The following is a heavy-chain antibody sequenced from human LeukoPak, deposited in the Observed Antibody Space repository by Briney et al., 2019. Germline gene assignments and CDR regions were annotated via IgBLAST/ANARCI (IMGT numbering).Heavy chain of an antibody. CDR3: VRSCSSTSCSPAPPYYYGMDV. CDR2: INHSGSA. D-gene: IGHD2-2*01. CDR1: GGSFSGYY. Sequence: PSETLSLTYAVYGGSFSGYYWSWIRQPPGKGLEWIGEINHSGSANYNPSLKSRVTISVDTSKNQFSLKLSSVTAADTAVYYCVRSCSSTSCSPAPPYYYGMDVWGQGTTVTVSS. V-gene: IGHV4-34*01. J-gene: IGHJ6*02.